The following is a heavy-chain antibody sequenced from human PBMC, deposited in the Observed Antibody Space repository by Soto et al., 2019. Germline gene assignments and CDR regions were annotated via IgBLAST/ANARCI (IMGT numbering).Heavy chain of an antibody. CDR1: GFTFSSYA. V-gene: IGHV3-30-3*01. J-gene: IGHJ6*02. D-gene: IGHD1-26*01. Sequence: HPGGSLRLSCAASGFTFSSYAMHWVRQAPGKGLEWVAVISYDGSNKYYADSVKGRFTISRDNSKYTLYLQMNSLRAEDTAVYYCALRGQPGYYYYAMDGWGPGTTVTVAS. CDR3: ALRGQPGYYYYAMDG. CDR2: ISYDGSNK.